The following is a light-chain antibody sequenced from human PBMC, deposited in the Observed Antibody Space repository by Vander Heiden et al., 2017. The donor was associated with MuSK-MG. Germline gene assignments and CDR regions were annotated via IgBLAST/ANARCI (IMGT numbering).Light chain of an antibody. CDR2: NTS. Sequence: QAVVTHEPSLSVSPGATATLPCGLSPGSAPRSQYPSWYQQTPGKAPRTLIYNTSTRSSGVPDRFSGSLLGNKAALTITGAQAEDESDYYCLLYVSSGISVFGGGTKLTVL. CDR3: LLYVSSGISV. J-gene: IGLJ3*02. CDR1: PGSAPRSQY. V-gene: IGLV8-61*01.